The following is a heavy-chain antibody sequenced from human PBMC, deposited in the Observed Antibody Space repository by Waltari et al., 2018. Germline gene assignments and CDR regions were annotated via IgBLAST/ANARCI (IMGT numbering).Heavy chain of an antibody. CDR3: ARHLHYDFWSGYYTCFDY. Sequence: QLQLQESGPGLVKPSETLSLTCTVSGGSISSSSYYWGWIRQPPGKGLEWIGSIYYSGSTDYNPSLKSRVTISVDTSKNQFSLKLSSVTAADTAVYYCARHLHYDFWSGYYTCFDYWGQGTLVTVSS. CDR2: IYYSGST. CDR1: GGSISSSSYY. J-gene: IGHJ4*02. D-gene: IGHD3-3*01. V-gene: IGHV4-39*01.